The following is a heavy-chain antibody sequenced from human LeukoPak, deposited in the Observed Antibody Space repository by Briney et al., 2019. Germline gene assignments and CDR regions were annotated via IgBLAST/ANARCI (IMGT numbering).Heavy chain of an antibody. CDR2: ISAYNGYT. V-gene: IGHV1-18*01. Sequence: ASVKVSCKASGYTFTNYGISWARQAPGQGLEWMGWISAYNGYTDYAQKLQFRVTMTTDTSTSTAYMELRSLRSDDTAAYYCARDKAVTTEVTQHFQHWSQGTLVTVSS. D-gene: IGHD4-23*01. CDR1: GYTFTNYG. CDR3: ARDKAVTTEVTQHFQH. J-gene: IGHJ1*01.